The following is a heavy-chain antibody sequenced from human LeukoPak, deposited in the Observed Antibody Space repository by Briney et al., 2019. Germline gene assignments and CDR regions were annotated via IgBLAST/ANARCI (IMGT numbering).Heavy chain of an antibody. D-gene: IGHD3-16*02. CDR3: ATDQGGVIDFDY. CDR1: GFSFSDYE. J-gene: IGHJ4*02. CDR2: ISNSGSSI. V-gene: IGHV3-48*03. Sequence: GGSLRLSCAASGFSFSDYEMNWVRQAPGKGLEWVSFISNSGSSIHYADSVKGRFTISRDNAKNSLYLQMNSLRAEDTAVYYCATDQGGVIDFDYWGQGTLVAVSS.